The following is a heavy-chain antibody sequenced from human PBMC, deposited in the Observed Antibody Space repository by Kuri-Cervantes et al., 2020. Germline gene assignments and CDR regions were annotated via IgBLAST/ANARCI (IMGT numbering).Heavy chain of an antibody. CDR2: IYHSGST. Sequence: GSLRLSCTVSGGSISSGYYWGWIRQPPGKGLEWIGSIYHSGSTYYNPSLKSRVTISVDTSKNQFSLKLSSVTAADTAVYYCARVRIVVVVAAYFDYWGQGTLVTVSS. D-gene: IGHD2-15*01. V-gene: IGHV4-38-2*02. CDR3: ARVRIVVVVAAYFDY. CDR1: GGSISSGYY. J-gene: IGHJ4*02.